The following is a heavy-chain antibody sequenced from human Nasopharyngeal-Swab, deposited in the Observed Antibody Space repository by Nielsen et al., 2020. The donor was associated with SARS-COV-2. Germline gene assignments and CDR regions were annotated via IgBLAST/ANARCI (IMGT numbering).Heavy chain of an antibody. Sequence: VRQAPGKGLEWIGRIYTSGSTNYNPSLKSRVTMSVDTSKNQFSLKLSSVTAADTAVYYCARDEPSSWSNTYYYYYGMDVWGQGTTVTVSS. CDR2: IYTSGST. CDR3: ARDEPSSWSNTYYYYYGMDV. V-gene: IGHV4-4*07. D-gene: IGHD6-13*01. J-gene: IGHJ6*02.